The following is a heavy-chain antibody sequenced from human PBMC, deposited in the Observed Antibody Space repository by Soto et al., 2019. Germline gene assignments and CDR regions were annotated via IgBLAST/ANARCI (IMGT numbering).Heavy chain of an antibody. J-gene: IGHJ5*02. CDR3: ARDRPTDH. V-gene: IGHV1-18*01. CDR1: GYTFENYA. Sequence: QVQLVQSGAEVKKPGASVKVSCKASGYTFENYAISWYRQAPGQGLEWMGWISGDTHNAIYAQKFQGRVSLTRDRSTTTAYMELTSLTYDDTAVYYWARDRPTDHWGQGTLVTVAA. CDR2: ISGDTHNA.